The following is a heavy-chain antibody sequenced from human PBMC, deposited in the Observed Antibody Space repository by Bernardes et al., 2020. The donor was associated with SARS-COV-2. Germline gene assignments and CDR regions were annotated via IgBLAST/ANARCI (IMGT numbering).Heavy chain of an antibody. V-gene: IGHV4-59*01. CDR1: GGSISIYQ. J-gene: IGHJ5*02. CDR3: ARGYVGHWGDSDFDYNWFDP. Sequence: SETLSLTCTVSGGSISIYQWSWMRQSPGKGLEFIGYINYNANANYNPSLRSRVTISFDTSKTQLSLKLTSVTAADTAVYYCARGYVGHWGDSDFDYNWFDPWGQGTLVTVSS. D-gene: IGHD3-9*01. CDR2: INYNANA.